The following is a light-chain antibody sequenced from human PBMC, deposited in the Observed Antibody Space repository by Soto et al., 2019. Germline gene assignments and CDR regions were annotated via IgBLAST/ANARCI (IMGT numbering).Light chain of an antibody. CDR3: LQNYYSFRT. CDR2: GAS. CDR1: QGIAKD. Sequence: AIQLTQSPSSLSASVGDRVTITCRASQGIAKDLGWYQQKPGKAPRLLIFGASFLQSGVPSRFSGSGSGTDFTPTINGLQPEDFATYYCLQNYYSFRTFGQGTKVEIK. V-gene: IGKV1-6*01. J-gene: IGKJ1*01.